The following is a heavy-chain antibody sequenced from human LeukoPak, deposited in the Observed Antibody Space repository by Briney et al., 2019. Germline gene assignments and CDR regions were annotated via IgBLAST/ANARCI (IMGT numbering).Heavy chain of an antibody. V-gene: IGHV3-30-3*01. D-gene: IGHD6-13*01. CDR3: ARGYTSSWFVSYFDY. J-gene: IGHJ4*02. CDR2: ISYDGSSK. Sequence: GGSLRLSCAASGFTFSIYTIHWVRQAPGRGLEWVAVISYDGSSKFYADSVKGRFTISRDNSRNTLYLQMNSLRDEDTGVYYCARGYTSSWFVSYFDYWGQGTLVTVSS. CDR1: GFTFSIYT.